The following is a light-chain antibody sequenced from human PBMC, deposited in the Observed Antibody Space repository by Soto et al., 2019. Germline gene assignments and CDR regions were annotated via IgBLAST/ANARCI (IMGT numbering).Light chain of an antibody. V-gene: IGLV2-8*01. CDR1: SSDVGAYNY. Sequence: QSVLTQPPSASGSPGQSVTISCTGTSSDVGAYNYVSWYQQHAGKAPILVIYEVTKRPSGVPDRFSGSKSANTASLTVSGLQAEDEADYYCSSFASSNTWVFGGGTKVTVL. CDR2: EVT. CDR3: SSFASSNTWV. J-gene: IGLJ3*02.